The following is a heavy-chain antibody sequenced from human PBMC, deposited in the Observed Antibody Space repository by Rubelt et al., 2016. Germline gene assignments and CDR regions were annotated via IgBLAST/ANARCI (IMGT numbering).Heavy chain of an antibody. CDR2: IYYSGSI. Sequence: QVQLQQWGAGLLKPSETLSLTCAVYGGSFSGYYWSWIRQPPGKGLEWIGTIYYSGSIYYNPSLKDRVTISVDTSKNYFSLKLSSVTAAATAVYYCARGYDMPEGGLDYWGQGTLVTVSS. CDR3: ARGYDMPEGGLDY. CDR1: GGSFSGYY. V-gene: IGHV4-34*01. D-gene: IGHD3-16*01. J-gene: IGHJ4*02.